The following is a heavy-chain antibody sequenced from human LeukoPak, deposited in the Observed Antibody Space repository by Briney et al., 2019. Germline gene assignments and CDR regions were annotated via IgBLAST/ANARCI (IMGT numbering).Heavy chain of an antibody. D-gene: IGHD4-23*01. V-gene: IGHV3-20*04. CDR3: AKRFMVVHGGNSYFDY. J-gene: IGHJ4*02. Sequence: GGSLRLSCAASGFTFDDYGMSWVRQAPGKGLEWVSGINWNGGSTGYADSVKGRFTISRDNYKNTLYLQINSLGAEDTAIYYCAKRFMVVHGGNSYFDYWGQGTLVTVSS. CDR2: INWNGGST. CDR1: GFTFDDYG.